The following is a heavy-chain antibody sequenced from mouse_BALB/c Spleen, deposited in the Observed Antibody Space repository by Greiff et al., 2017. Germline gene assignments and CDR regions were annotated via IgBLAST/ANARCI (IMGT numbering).Heavy chain of an antibody. D-gene: IGHD2-4*01. V-gene: IGHV5-6-5*01. CDR1: GFTFSSYA. CDR3: ARGRDYGYYAMDY. J-gene: IGHJ4*01. CDR2: ISSGGST. Sequence: EVKLMESGGGLVKPGGSLKLSCAASGFTFSSYAMSWVRQTPEKRLEWVASISSGGSTYYPDSVKGRFTISRDNARNILYLQMSSLRSEDTAMYYCARGRDYGYYAMDYWGQGTSVTVSS.